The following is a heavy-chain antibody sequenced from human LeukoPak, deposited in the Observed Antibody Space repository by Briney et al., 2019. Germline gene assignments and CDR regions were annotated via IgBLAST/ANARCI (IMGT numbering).Heavy chain of an antibody. CDR2: IYYSGNT. Sequence: SETLSLTCTVSGDSISSSKSYWGWLRQPPGKGLEWIGSIYYSGNTYYNASLKSRVTISLDTSKNHFSLKLTSVTAADTAVYYCARQTGSGLFILPGGQGTLVTVSS. CDR1: GDSISSSKSY. J-gene: IGHJ4*02. D-gene: IGHD3-10*01. V-gene: IGHV4-39*01. CDR3: ARQTGSGLFILP.